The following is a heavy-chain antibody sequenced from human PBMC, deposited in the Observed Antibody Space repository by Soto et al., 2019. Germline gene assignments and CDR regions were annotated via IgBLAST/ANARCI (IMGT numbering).Heavy chain of an antibody. J-gene: IGHJ4*02. V-gene: IGHV4-39*01. CDR1: GGSISGSYYY. D-gene: IGHD1-20*01. CDR2: VFYTGFT. CDR3: ATSQKGYNWNYFDH. Sequence: SETLSLTCAVSGGSISGSYYYWAWLRQSPGKGPEWIGSVFYTGFTSYNPSLESRVSVSVDTSKSQFSLKLSAVTAADTAVYYCATSQKGYNWNYFDHWGQGALVTVPS.